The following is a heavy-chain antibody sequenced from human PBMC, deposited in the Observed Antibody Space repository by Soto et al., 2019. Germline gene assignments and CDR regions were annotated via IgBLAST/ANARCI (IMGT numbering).Heavy chain of an antibody. CDR2: ISAYNGNT. CDR3: AVLRATVPSGDY. V-gene: IGHV1-18*01. J-gene: IGHJ4*02. D-gene: IGHD4-17*01. Sequence: QVQLVQSGAEVKKPGASVKVSCKASGYTFTSYGISWVRQAPGQGLVWMGWISAYNGNTNYAQKLQGRVTMTTATATSTAYMELRSLRSDDTAVYDCAVLRATVPSGDYWGQGTLVTVSS. CDR1: GYTFTSYG.